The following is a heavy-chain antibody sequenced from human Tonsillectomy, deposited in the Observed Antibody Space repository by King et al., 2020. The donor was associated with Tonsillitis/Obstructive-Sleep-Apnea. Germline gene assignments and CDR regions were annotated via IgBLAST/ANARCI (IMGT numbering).Heavy chain of an antibody. CDR2: ISGSGGST. Sequence: VQLVESGGGLVQPGGSLRLSCAASGFTFSSYAMSWVRQAPGKGLEWVSAISGSGGSTYYADSVKGRFTISRDNSKNTLYLQMNSLRAEDTAVYYCAKDLGGSSGWYVYFDYWGQGTLVTVSS. J-gene: IGHJ4*02. D-gene: IGHD6-19*01. CDR3: AKDLGGSSGWYVYFDY. CDR1: GFTFSSYA. V-gene: IGHV3-23*04.